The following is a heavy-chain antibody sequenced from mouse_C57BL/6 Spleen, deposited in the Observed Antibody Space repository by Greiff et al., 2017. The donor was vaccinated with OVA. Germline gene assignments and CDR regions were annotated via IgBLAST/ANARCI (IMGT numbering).Heavy chain of an antibody. V-gene: IGHV1-69*01. Sequence: QVQLQQPGAELVMPGASVKLSCKASGYTFTSYWMHWVKQRPGQGLAWIGEIDPSDSYTNYNQKFKGKSTLTVDKSSSTAYMELRSLTSEDSAVYYCARDPYWGQGTLVTVSA. J-gene: IGHJ3*01. CDR2: IDPSDSYT. CDR3: ARDPY. CDR1: GYTFTSYW.